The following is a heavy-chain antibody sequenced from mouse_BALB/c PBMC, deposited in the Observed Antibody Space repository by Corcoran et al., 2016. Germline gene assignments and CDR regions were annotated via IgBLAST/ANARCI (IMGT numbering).Heavy chain of an antibody. V-gene: IGHV9-1*02. CDR1: GYSFTNYG. J-gene: IGHJ4*01. CDR3: ARGPYAMVY. Sequence: QIQLVQSGPELKKTGETVKIFCKASGYSFTNYGMNWVKQAPGKGLKGMGWINTYNGEPTYSDDFNGRFAFSMETSTSTAYLQINNLTNEDMATYFCARGPYAMVYVGQGTSVT. CDR2: INTYNGEP.